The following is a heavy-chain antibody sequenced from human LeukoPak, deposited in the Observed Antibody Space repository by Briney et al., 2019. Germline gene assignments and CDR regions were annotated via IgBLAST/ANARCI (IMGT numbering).Heavy chain of an antibody. CDR3: ARLCGSYSIDC. CDR2: IYYSGST. Sequence: MPSETLSLTCTVSGGSISSSSYYWGWIRQPPGKGLEWIGSIYYSGSTYYNPSLKSRVTISVDTSKNQFSLKLSSVTAADTAVYCCARLCGSYSIDCWGQGTLVTVSS. V-gene: IGHV4-39*01. D-gene: IGHD1-26*01. J-gene: IGHJ4*02. CDR1: GGSISSSSYY.